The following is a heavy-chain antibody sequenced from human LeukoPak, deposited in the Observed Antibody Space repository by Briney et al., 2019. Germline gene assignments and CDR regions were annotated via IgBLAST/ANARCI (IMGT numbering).Heavy chain of an antibody. CDR3: ARGFRPGWRGKEVGATLLFFDY. CDR1: GFTFSSYW. CDR2: IKQDGSEK. D-gene: IGHD1-26*01. Sequence: PGGSLRLSCAASGFTFSSYWMSWVRQAPGKGLEWVANIKQDGSEKYYVDSVKGRFTISRDNAKNSLYLQMNSLRAEDTAVYYCARGFRPGWRGKEVGATLLFFDYWGQGTLVTVSS. J-gene: IGHJ4*02. V-gene: IGHV3-7*01.